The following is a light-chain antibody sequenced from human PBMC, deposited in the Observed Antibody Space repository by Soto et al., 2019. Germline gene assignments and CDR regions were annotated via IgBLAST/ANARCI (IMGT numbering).Light chain of an antibody. J-gene: IGKJ2*01. CDR3: QQYNNRPPDT. Sequence: EIVMTQSPATLSVSPGERATLSCRASQSVNSNLAWYQQKPGQAPRLLIYGASTRVAGIPARFSGSGSGTEFSLTISSLQSEDFEVYYCQQYNNRPPDTFGQGTKLEIK. CDR2: GAS. V-gene: IGKV3-15*01. CDR1: QSVNSN.